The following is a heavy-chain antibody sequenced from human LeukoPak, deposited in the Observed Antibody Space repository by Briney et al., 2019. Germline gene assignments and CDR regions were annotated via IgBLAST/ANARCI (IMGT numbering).Heavy chain of an antibody. V-gene: IGHV4-59*01. CDR3: ARAPPETGYSYYYYYYGMDV. J-gene: IGHJ6*02. CDR1: GGSISSYY. CDR2: IYYSGST. Sequence: SETLSLTCTVSGGSISSYYWSWIRQPPGKGLEWIGYIYYSGSTNYNPSLKSRVTISVDTSKNLFSLKLSSVTAADTAVYYCARAPPETGYSYYYYYYGMDVWGQGTTVTVSS. D-gene: IGHD3-9*01.